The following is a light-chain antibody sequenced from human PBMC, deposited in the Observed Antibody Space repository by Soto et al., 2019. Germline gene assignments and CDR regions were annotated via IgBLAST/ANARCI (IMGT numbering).Light chain of an antibody. J-gene: IGKJ5*01. Sequence: EIVGTQSPGTRSLSPGETATLYCRASQSVSGYIGWYQQKPGQAPRLLIYDAYNRATGIPARFSGSGSGTDFTLTIRSLEPDDFALYTCDQYDGSPITSGQGTRLEIK. CDR1: QSVSGY. V-gene: IGKV3-11*01. CDR2: DAY. CDR3: DQYDGSPIT.